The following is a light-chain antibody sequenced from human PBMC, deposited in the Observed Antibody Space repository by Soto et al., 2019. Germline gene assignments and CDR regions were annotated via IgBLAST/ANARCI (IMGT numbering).Light chain of an antibody. CDR2: DDN. CDR3: GSWDSSLSAYV. J-gene: IGLJ1*01. V-gene: IGLV1-51*01. Sequence: QPVLTQPPSTFAAPALKVTISCSGSRSNIGGNSMSWYQQRPVPAPKLLSYDDNKRPSGIPDRFSGSKSGTSATLGITGFQTGDEADYYCGSWDSSLSAYVFGTGTKVTVL. CDR1: RSNIGGNS.